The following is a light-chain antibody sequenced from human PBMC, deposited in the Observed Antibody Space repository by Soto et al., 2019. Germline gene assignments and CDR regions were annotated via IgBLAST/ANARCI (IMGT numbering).Light chain of an antibody. CDR3: AVWDDSLSGVV. CDR1: TSNVGSNL. V-gene: IGLV1-47*02. J-gene: IGLJ2*01. Sequence: QSVLAQPPSASGTPGQRVTISCSGSTSNVGSNLASWYQQLPGSAPKLLIYNDYERPSGVPDRFSGSKSGTSASLGISGIRSEDEADYFCAVWDDSLSGVVFGGGTKLTVL. CDR2: NDY.